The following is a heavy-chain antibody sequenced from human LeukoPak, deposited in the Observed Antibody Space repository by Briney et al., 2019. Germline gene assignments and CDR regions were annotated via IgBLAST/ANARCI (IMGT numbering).Heavy chain of an antibody. CDR2: INPNSGGT. CDR3: ARSNLIAVAGTPAFDY. Sequence: ASVKVSCKASGYTFTGYYMHWVRQAPGQGLEWMGWINPNSGGTNYAQKFQGRVTMTRDTSISTAYMELSRLRSDDTAVYYCARSNLIAVAGTPAFDYWGQGTLVTVSS. J-gene: IGHJ4*02. D-gene: IGHD6-19*01. V-gene: IGHV1-2*02. CDR1: GYTFTGYY.